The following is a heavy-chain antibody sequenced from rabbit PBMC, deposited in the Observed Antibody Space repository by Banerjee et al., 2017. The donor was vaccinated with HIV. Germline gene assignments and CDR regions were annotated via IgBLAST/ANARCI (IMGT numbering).Heavy chain of an antibody. J-gene: IGHJ4*01. CDR3: ARTYGVGNSVSYLNL. V-gene: IGHV1S45*01. CDR2: IYTDSSGST. Sequence: QEQLVESGGGLVQPGASLKLSCKASGSDFSSNAMCWVRQAPGKGPEWIACIYTDSSGSTYYASWAKGRFTISKTSSTTVTLQMTSLTAADTATYFCARTYGVGNSVSYLNLWGPGTLVTVS. CDR1: GSDFSSNA. D-gene: IGHD7-1*01.